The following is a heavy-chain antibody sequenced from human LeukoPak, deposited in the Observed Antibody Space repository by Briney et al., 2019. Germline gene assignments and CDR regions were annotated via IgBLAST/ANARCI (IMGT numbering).Heavy chain of an antibody. CDR1: GFTFSSYG. D-gene: IGHD2-15*01. CDR3: PSVGYCSGGTCPGV. Sequence: GGSLRLSCAASGFTFSSYGMSWVRQAPGKGLEWVSGISGSGGRTYYADSVKGRFTISRDNSKNTLYLQMNSLRAEDTAVYYCPSVGYCSGGTCPGVWGQGPTVSVSS. CDR2: ISGSGGRT. J-gene: IGHJ6*02. V-gene: IGHV3-23*01.